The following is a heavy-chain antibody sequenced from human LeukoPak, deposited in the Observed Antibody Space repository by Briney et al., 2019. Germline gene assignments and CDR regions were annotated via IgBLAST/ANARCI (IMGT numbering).Heavy chain of an antibody. CDR2: IYGSGST. CDR1: GDSLSSYY. J-gene: IGHJ4*02. V-gene: IGHV4-59*08. D-gene: IGHD4-11*01. CDR3: ARHGYINSVDY. Sequence: SETLSLTCTVSGDSLSSYYWSWIRQPPGKGLEWIGYIYGSGSTNYNPSLKSQVTISVDTSKNQLSLEVRSVTAADTAVYFCARHGYINSVDYWGQGTLVTVSS.